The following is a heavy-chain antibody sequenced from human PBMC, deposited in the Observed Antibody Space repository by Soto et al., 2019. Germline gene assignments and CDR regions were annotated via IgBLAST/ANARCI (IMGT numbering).Heavy chain of an antibody. CDR2: INHSGST. J-gene: IGHJ6*03. V-gene: IGHV4-34*01. CDR3: ARGLGGYDYYYYYYYMDV. Sequence: SETLSLTCAVYGGSFSGYYWSWIRQPPGKGLEWIGEINHSGSTNYNPSLKSRVTISVDTSKNQFSLKLSSVTAADTAVYYCARGLGGYDYYYYYYYMDVWGKGTTVTVSS. D-gene: IGHD5-12*01. CDR1: GGSFSGYY.